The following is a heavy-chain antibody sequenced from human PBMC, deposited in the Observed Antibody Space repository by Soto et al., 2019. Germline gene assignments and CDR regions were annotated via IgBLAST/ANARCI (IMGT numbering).Heavy chain of an antibody. J-gene: IGHJ6*02. CDR1: GGSISSYY. D-gene: IGHD3-22*01. Sequence: KTSETLSLTCTVSGGSISSYYWSWIRQPPGKGLEWIGYIYYSGSTNYNPSLKSRVTISVDTSKNQFSLKLSSVTAADTAVYYCARDRRIVVPNYYYGMDVWGQGTTVTVSS. CDR3: ARDRRIVVPNYYYGMDV. CDR2: IYYSGST. V-gene: IGHV4-59*01.